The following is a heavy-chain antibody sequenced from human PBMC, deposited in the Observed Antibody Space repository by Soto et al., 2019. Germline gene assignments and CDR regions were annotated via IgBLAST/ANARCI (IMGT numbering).Heavy chain of an antibody. V-gene: IGHV1-8*01. CDR1: GYTFTSYD. CDR3: ARGYYDSSGYSVEHFDY. CDR2: MNPNSGNT. J-gene: IGHJ4*02. Sequence: ASVKVSCKASGYTFTSYDINWVRQATGQGLEWMGWMNPNSGNTGYAQKFQGRVTMTRNTSISTAYMELSSLRSEDTAVYYCARGYYDSSGYSVEHFDYWGQGALVTVSS. D-gene: IGHD3-22*01.